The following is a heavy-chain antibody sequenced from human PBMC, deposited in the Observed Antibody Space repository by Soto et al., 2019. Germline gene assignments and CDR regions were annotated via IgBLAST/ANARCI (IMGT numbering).Heavy chain of an antibody. D-gene: IGHD3-10*01. J-gene: IGHJ4*02. Sequence: QVQLLESGGGVGQPGKSLTLSCAASGFTFTQFAMHWVRQAPGQGLEWVAVISYDGKTEYYSESVEGRFTISRDDSKETLYLQINSLKTDDTAIYYCARDSDPGMGRAGLTDDFDYWGQGTLVTVSS. V-gene: IGHV3-30*04. CDR3: ARDSDPGMGRAGLTDDFDY. CDR2: ISYDGKTE. CDR1: GFTFTQFA.